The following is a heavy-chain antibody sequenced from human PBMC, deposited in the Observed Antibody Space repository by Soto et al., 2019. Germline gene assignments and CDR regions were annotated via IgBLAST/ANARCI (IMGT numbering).Heavy chain of an antibody. J-gene: IGHJ4*02. V-gene: IGHV4-30-4*01. CDR3: ARVNYDSSGYYYALDY. Sequence: QVQLQESGPGLVKPSQTLSLTCTVSGGSISSGDYYWSWIRQPPGKGLEWIGYIYYSGSTYYNPSLKSRVTISVDTSKNQCSLKLSSVTAADTAVYYCARVNYDSSGYYYALDYWGQGTLVTVSS. D-gene: IGHD3-22*01. CDR1: GGSISSGDYY. CDR2: IYYSGST.